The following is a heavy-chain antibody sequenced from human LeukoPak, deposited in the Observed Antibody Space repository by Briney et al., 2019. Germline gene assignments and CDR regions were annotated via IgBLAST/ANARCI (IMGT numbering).Heavy chain of an antibody. V-gene: IGHV4-59*01. D-gene: IGHD1-26*01. CDR1: GGSISSYY. CDR3: ATSEVGLRFYYYYGMDV. Sequence: SETLSLTCTVSGGSISSYYWSWIRQPPGKGLEWIGYIYYSGSTNYNPSLKSRVTISVDTSKNQFSLKLSSVTAADTAVYYCATSEVGLRFYYYYGMDVWGQGTTVTVSS. J-gene: IGHJ6*02. CDR2: IYYSGST.